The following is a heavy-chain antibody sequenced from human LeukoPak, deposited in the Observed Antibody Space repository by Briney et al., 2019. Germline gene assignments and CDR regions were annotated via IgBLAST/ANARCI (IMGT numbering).Heavy chain of an antibody. CDR2: INHNGNVN. J-gene: IGHJ6*02. CDR1: GFTFSSYW. D-gene: IGHD3-16*01. V-gene: IGHV3-7*03. Sequence: GGSLRLSCAASGFTFSSYWMNWARQAPGKGLEWVASINHNGNVNYYVDSVKGRLTISRDNAKNSQYLQMSNLRAEDTAVYFCARGGGLDVWGQGATVTVSS. CDR3: ARGGGLDV.